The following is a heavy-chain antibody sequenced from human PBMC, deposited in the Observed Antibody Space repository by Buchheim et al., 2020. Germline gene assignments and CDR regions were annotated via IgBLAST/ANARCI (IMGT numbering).Heavy chain of an antibody. CDR1: GFTFSSYE. D-gene: IGHD5-12*01. CDR2: ITTSGGTI. J-gene: IGHJ4*02. Sequence: EVQLVESGGGLVQPGGSLRLSCAASGFTFSSYELNWVRQAPGKGLEWVSYITTSGGTIYYADSVKGRFTISRDNAKNSLYLQMNSLRAEDTAVYYCARSVDIVATHFDYWGQGTL. V-gene: IGHV3-48*03. CDR3: ARSVDIVATHFDY.